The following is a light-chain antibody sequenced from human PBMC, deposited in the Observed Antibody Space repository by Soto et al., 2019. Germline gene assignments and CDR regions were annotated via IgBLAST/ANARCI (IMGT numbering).Light chain of an antibody. Sequence: EIVMTQSPVTLSVSPGERVTLSCRASQSVSSNLAWYQQKPGQAPSLLIYGAFTRATGIPARFSGTGSGTEFTLTISSLQSEDFAVYYCQQRSNWPLTFGGGTKVDIK. V-gene: IGKV3-15*01. J-gene: IGKJ4*01. CDR3: QQRSNWPLT. CDR2: GAF. CDR1: QSVSSN.